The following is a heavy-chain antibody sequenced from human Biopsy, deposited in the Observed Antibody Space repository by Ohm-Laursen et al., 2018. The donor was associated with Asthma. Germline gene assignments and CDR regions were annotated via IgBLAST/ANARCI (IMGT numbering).Heavy chain of an antibody. CDR1: GGSISSFY. CDR2: VYWTGST. D-gene: IGHD6-19*01. J-gene: IGHJ4*02. CDR3: VRAVRNEQWLAPFDY. Sequence: SETLPLTCSVYGGSISSFYWSWIRQSPEKGLEWMGDVYWTGSTNYNPSLKSRITMSVDTSKNRMFLELTSVTAADTAIYYCVRAVRNEQWLAPFDYWGQGKPVTVSS. V-gene: IGHV4-59*01.